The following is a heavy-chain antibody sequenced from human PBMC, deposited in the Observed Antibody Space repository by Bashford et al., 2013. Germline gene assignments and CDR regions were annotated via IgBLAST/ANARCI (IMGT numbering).Heavy chain of an antibody. Sequence: GGSLRLSCAASGFTFSSYAMSWVRQAPGKGLEWVSAISGSGGSTYYADSVTGRFTISRDNSKNTLNLHMNSLRVEDTAVYFCAKGQHCTDGSCYSGSYGMDVWGQGTTVTVSS. V-gene: IGHV3-23*01. CDR1: GFTFSSYA. D-gene: IGHD3-22*01. CDR2: ISGSGGST. J-gene: IGHJ6*02. CDR3: AKGQHCTDGSCYSGSYGMDV.